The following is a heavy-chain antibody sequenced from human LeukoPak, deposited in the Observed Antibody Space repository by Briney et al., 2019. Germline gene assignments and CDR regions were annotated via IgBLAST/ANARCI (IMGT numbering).Heavy chain of an antibody. CDR1: GLTFSSYA. D-gene: IGHD3-3*01. CDR2: ISGSGGST. V-gene: IGHV3-23*01. J-gene: IGHJ1*01. Sequence: GGSLRLSCAASGLTFSSYAMSWVRQAPGKGLEWVSTISGSGGSTYYADSVRGRFTLSRDNSKNTLYLQMNSLRAEDTAVYYCAKAITLFGVVTLGTAEYFHHWGQGTLVTVSS. CDR3: AKAITLFGVVTLGTAEYFHH.